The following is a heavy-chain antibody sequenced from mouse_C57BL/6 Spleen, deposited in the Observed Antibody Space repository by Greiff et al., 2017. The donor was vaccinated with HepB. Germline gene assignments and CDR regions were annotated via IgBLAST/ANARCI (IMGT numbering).Heavy chain of an antibody. CDR2: IYPGDGDT. D-gene: IGHD1-1*01. CDR1: GYAFSSSW. Sequence: VQLQQSGPELVKPGASVKISCKASGYAFSSSWMNWVKQRPGKGLEWIGRIYPGDGDTNYNGKFKGKATLTADKSSSTAYMQLSSLTSEDSAVYVWARSYYYGSSYWYFDVWGTGTTVTVSS. J-gene: IGHJ1*03. CDR3: ARSYYYGSSYWYFDV. V-gene: IGHV1-82*01.